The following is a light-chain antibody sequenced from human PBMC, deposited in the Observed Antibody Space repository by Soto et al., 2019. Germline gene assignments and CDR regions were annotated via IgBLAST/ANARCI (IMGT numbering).Light chain of an antibody. V-gene: IGLV1-51*01. CDR1: SSNIGNNY. Sequence: QSVLTQPPSVSAAPGQKVTISCSGASSNIGNNYVSWYQQLPGTAPQLLIYDNNQRPSGIPDRFSGSKSGTSATLGITGLQTGDEADYYCGTWDSSLSGGVFGGGTKLTVL. J-gene: IGLJ3*02. CDR3: GTWDSSLSGGV. CDR2: DNN.